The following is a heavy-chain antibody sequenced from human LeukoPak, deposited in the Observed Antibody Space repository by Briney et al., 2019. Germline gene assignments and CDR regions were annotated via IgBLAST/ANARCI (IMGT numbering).Heavy chain of an antibody. D-gene: IGHD3-10*01. CDR1: GGSISSYY. Sequence: SETLSLTCTVSGGSISSYYWSWIRQPPGKGLEWIGEINHSGSTNYNPSLKSRVTISVDTSKNQFSLKLSSVTAADTAVYYCARAVSGSYYNNWGQGTLVTVCS. CDR3: ARAVSGSYYNN. J-gene: IGHJ4*02. V-gene: IGHV4-34*01. CDR2: INHSGST.